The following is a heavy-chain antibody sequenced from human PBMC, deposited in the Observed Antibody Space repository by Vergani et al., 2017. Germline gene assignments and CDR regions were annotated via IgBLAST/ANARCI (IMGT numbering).Heavy chain of an antibody. Sequence: QVHLVESGGGVVQPGSSLRLSCVVSGFTSSYYGMHWVRQAPGKGLEWVAVISDDGTQKYYADSVKGRFTISRDNSKSTLYLQMNSLRTEDTAVYYCATKSCGTPGCQIGYFREWGQGTLVTVSS. J-gene: IGHJ1*01. CDR3: ATKSCGTPGCQIGYFRE. V-gene: IGHV3-30*03. CDR2: ISDDGTQK. D-gene: IGHD2-15*01. CDR1: GFTSSYYG.